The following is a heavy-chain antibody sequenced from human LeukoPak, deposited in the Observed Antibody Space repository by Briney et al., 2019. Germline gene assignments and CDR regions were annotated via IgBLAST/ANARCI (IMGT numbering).Heavy chain of an antibody. D-gene: IGHD1-14*01. J-gene: IGHJ4*02. CDR1: GGSISSYY. V-gene: IGHV4-59*01. CDR3: ARGTISDHHFDY. CDR2: IYYSGST. Sequence: PSETLSLTCTVSGGSISSYYWSWIRQPPGKGLEWIGYIYYSGSTNYNPSLKSRVTISVDTSKNQFSLKLSSVTAADTAVYYCARGTISDHHFDYWGQGTLVTVSS.